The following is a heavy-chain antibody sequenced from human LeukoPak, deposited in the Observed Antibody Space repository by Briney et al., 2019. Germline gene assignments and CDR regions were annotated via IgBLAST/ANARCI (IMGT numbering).Heavy chain of an antibody. CDR1: GFTFTSSA. V-gene: IGHV1-58*02. D-gene: IGHD3-10*01. CDR2: IVVGSGNT. CDR3: AAGGWFGRREDAFDI. Sequence: ASVKVSCKASGFTFTSSAMQWVRQARGQRLEWIGWIVVGSGNTNYAQKFQERVTITRDMSTSTAYMELSSLRSEDTAVYYCAAGGWFGRREDAFDIWGQGTMVTVSS. J-gene: IGHJ3*02.